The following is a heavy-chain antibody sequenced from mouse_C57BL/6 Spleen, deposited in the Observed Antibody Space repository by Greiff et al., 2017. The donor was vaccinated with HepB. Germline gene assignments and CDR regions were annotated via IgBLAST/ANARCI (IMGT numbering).Heavy chain of an antibody. CDR3: VRENYSNYGYYAMDY. V-gene: IGHV10-3*01. CDR1: GFTFNTYA. CDR2: IRSKSSNYAT. Sequence: DVHLVESGGGLVQPKGSLKLSCAASGFTFNTYAMHWVRQAPGKGLEWVARIRSKSSNYATYYADSVKDRFTISRDDSQSMLYLQMNNLKTEDTAMYYCVRENYSNYGYYAMDYWGQGTSVTVSS. D-gene: IGHD2-5*01. J-gene: IGHJ4*01.